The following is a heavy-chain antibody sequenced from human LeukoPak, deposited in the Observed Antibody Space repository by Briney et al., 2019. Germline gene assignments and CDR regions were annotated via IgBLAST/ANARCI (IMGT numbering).Heavy chain of an antibody. Sequence: PGGSLRLSCVASGFTLSSYWMSWVRQAPGKGLEWVANIREDGNEKYYVDSVKGRFTISRDNAKNSLWLRMNGLRAEDTAVYCATSSGWRFDYWGQGTLVAVSS. D-gene: IGHD3-22*01. V-gene: IGHV3-7*01. J-gene: IGHJ4*02. CDR3: ATSSGWRFDY. CDR2: IREDGNEK. CDR1: GFTLSSYW.